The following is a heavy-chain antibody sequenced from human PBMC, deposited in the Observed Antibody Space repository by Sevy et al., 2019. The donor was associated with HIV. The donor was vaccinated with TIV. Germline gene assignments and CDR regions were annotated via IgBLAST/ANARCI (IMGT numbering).Heavy chain of an antibody. Sequence: ASVKVSCNVPRYTLSEVSMHWVRQAPGKGREWMGGFVPEDGEIVFAQKFQGRVTVAEDTLTDTAYLMVTNLRSEDTAAYFGVIYDTPRLTGSGTRLNDQSLNYFEFWGQGTLVTVSS. CDR2: FVPEDGEI. J-gene: IGHJ4*02. V-gene: IGHV1-24*01. D-gene: IGHD2-2*01. CDR1: RYTLSEVS. CDR3: VIYDTPRLTGSGTRLNDQSLNYFEF.